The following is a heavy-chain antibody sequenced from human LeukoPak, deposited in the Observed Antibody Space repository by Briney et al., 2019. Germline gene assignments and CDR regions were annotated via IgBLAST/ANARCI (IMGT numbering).Heavy chain of an antibody. CDR1: GVSIGTTNW. CDR2: IYHSGST. Sequence: SETLSLTCAVSGVSIGTTNWWSWVRQPPGKGLECIGEIYHSGSTNYNPSLKSRVTVSVDTSKNQFSLKLTSVTAADTAVYYCARDDCSGGSCYFDLWGRGTLVTVSS. V-gene: IGHV4-4*02. D-gene: IGHD2-15*01. CDR3: ARDDCSGGSCYFDL. J-gene: IGHJ2*01.